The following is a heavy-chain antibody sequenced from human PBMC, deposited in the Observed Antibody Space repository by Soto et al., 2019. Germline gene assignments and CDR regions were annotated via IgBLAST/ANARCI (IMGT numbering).Heavy chain of an antibody. J-gene: IGHJ6*02. CDR3: ARGDATKIVVTTYYAMDV. Sequence: QVQLVQSGAEVKKPGSSVKVSCKASGGSLSNYGISWVRQAPGQGLEWMGGIISVFGTANYAQKFQGRVTITADESTSIVYMDVTSLRSEDTAVYYCARGDATKIVVTTYYAMDVWGQGTTVTVSS. V-gene: IGHV1-69*12. CDR2: IISVFGTA. D-gene: IGHD3-9*01. CDR1: GGSLSNYG.